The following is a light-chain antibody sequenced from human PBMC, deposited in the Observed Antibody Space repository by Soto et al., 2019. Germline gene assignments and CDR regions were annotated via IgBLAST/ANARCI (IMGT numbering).Light chain of an antibody. Sequence: DIQMTQSPSTLSASVGDGVTITCRASQSISSWLAWYQQKPGKAPKLLISDASSLVSGVPSTFSGSGSGTEFTLTISSLQPDDFATYSCQQYNSYSRTFVQGTKVEIK. CDR3: QQYNSYSRT. J-gene: IGKJ1*01. V-gene: IGKV1-5*01. CDR2: DAS. CDR1: QSISSW.